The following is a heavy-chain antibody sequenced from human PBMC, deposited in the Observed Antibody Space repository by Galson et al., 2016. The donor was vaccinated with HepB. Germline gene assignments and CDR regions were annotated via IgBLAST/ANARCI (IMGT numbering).Heavy chain of an antibody. Sequence: LSLTCAVYGASISSSSYYWGWIRQPPGKGLEWIGEINHSGSANYITSLKSRVTILVDTLYLQMNSLRAEDTAVYYCAKKAVELTAISYLKGFDYWGQGTLVTVSS. CDR2: INHSGSA. CDR3: AKKAVELTAISYLKGFDY. J-gene: IGHJ4*02. V-gene: IGHV4-39*07. CDR1: GASISSSSYY. D-gene: IGHD1-7*01.